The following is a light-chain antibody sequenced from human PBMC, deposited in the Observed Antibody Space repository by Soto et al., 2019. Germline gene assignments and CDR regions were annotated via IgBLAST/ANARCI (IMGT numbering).Light chain of an antibody. CDR2: DAS. CDR1: QSIDDW. V-gene: IGKV1-5*01. Sequence: DIQMTQSPSTLSASVGDRVTITCRASQSIDDWLAWYQQRPGKAPNLLIYDASTLEGSVTSRFSGNGSGTEFTLTISSLQHDAFGTYYCQQYNHYWTFGQGTKVEVK. J-gene: IGKJ1*01. CDR3: QQYNHYWT.